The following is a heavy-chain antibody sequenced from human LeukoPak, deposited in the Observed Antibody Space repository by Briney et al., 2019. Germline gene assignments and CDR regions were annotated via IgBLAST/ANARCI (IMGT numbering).Heavy chain of an antibody. CDR1: GSTFSSYE. CDR3: ARTYYDFWSGYTGMGHIDY. V-gene: IGHV3-48*03. J-gene: IGHJ4*02. D-gene: IGHD3-3*01. Sequence: PGGSLRLSCAASGSTFSSYEMKWVRQAPGKGLEWVSYISSSGSTIYYADSVKGRFTISRDNAKNSLYLQMNSLRAEDTAVYYCARTYYDFWSGYTGMGHIDYWGQGTLVTVSS. CDR2: ISSSGSTI.